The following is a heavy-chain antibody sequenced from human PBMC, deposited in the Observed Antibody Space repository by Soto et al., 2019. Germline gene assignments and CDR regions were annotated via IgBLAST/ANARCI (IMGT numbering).Heavy chain of an antibody. CDR2: IYYSGST. D-gene: IGHD3-10*01. Sequence: SETLSLTCTVSGGSISSGDYYWSWIRQPPGKGLEWIGYIYYSGSTYYNPSLKSRVTISVDTSKNQFSLKLSSVTAADTAVYYCARERELDYGMDVWGQGTTVTVSS. CDR1: GGSISSGDYY. CDR3: ARERELDYGMDV. V-gene: IGHV4-30-4*01. J-gene: IGHJ6*02.